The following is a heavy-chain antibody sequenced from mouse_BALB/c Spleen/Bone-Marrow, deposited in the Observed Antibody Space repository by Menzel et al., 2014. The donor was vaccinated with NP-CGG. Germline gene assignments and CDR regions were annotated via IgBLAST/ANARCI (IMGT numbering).Heavy chain of an antibody. Sequence: VQLQQSGGGLVQPGGSLRLSCATSGFTFTDYYMSWVRPPPGKALEWLGFIRNKANGYTTEYSASVKGRFTISRDNSQSILYLQMNTLRAEGSATYYCARDVGNYVRFAYWGQGTLVTVSA. D-gene: IGHD2-1*01. CDR1: GFTFTDYY. V-gene: IGHV7-3*02. J-gene: IGHJ3*01. CDR3: ARDVGNYVRFAY. CDR2: IRNKANGYTT.